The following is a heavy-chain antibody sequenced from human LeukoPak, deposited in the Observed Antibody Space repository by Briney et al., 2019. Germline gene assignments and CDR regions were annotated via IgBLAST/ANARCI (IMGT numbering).Heavy chain of an antibody. CDR1: GGSISSGGYY. CDR2: IYYIGST. J-gene: IGHJ6*02. V-gene: IGHV4-31*03. Sequence: PSQTLSLTCTVSGGSISSGGYYWSWIRQHPGKGLEWIGYIYYIGSTFYNPSLKSRVTISVDTSKNQFSLRLSSVTAADTAVYYCARHPGGVVGASFYYGMDVWGQGTTVTVSS. CDR3: ARHPGGVVGASFYYGMDV. D-gene: IGHD2-15*01.